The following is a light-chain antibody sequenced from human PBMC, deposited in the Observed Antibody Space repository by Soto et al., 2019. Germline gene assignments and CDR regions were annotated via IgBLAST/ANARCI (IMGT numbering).Light chain of an antibody. Sequence: EIVLTQSPGTLSLSPGERATLSCRASQSVSSSYLAWYQQKPDQAPRLLIYGASSRATGIPDRFSGSGSGTDFTLTISRLEPEHFAVYYCQQYGSSPYTFGQGNKLAI. J-gene: IGKJ2*01. V-gene: IGKV3-20*01. CDR1: QSVSSSY. CDR3: QQYGSSPYT. CDR2: GAS.